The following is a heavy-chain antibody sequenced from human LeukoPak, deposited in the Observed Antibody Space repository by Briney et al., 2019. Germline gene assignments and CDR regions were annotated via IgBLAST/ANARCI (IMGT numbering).Heavy chain of an antibody. CDR3: ARVGDYYDSSGYPRRDYYYYGMDV. V-gene: IGHV1-18*01. D-gene: IGHD3-22*01. J-gene: IGHJ6*02. CDR1: GYTFTCYG. CDR2: ISAYNGNT. Sequence: ASVKVSCKASGYTFTCYGISWVRQAPGQGLEWMGCISAYNGNTNYAQKLQGRVTMTADTSTSTAYMELRSLRSDDTAVYYCARVGDYYDSSGYPRRDYYYYGMDVWGQGTTVTVSS.